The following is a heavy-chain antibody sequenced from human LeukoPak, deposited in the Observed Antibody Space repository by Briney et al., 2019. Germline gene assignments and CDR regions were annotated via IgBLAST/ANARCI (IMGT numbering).Heavy chain of an antibody. Sequence: GGSLRLSCAASGFTFSSYSMNWVRQAPGKGLEWVSSISSSSSYIYYADSVKGRFTISRDNAKNSLYLQMNSLRAEDTAVYYCARGSSSWYPLNFDYWGQGTLVTVSS. D-gene: IGHD6-13*01. V-gene: IGHV3-21*01. CDR2: ISSSSSYI. CDR1: GFTFSSYS. J-gene: IGHJ4*02. CDR3: ARGSSSWYPLNFDY.